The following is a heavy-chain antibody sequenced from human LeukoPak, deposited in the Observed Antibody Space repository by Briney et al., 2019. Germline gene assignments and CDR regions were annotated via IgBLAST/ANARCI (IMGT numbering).Heavy chain of an antibody. CDR2: ITYTGHNE. CDR1: GFIFSAYG. V-gene: IGHV3-30*02. CDR3: AKESAEWEPPNY. Sequence: GGSLRLSCAASGFIFSAYGMHWVRQAPGKGLEWVAFITYTGHNEYYTDSVKGRFTISRDNSENALYLQMNSLRDEDTAVYHCAKESAEWEPPNYWGQGTLVTVSS. D-gene: IGHD1-26*01. J-gene: IGHJ4*02.